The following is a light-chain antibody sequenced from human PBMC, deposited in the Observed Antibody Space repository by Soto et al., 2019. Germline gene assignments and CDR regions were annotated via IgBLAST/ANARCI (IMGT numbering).Light chain of an antibody. J-gene: IGKJ1*01. V-gene: IGKV1-5*01. CDR2: DAS. CDR1: QRISGW. Sequence: DIQMTQSPSTLSASVGDRVTITCRASQRISGWMAWYQQKPVKAPKLLIYDASTLDSGVPSRFSGSGSGTALTLTISSLQPDDFALYYRQHYNLYSKTFVQGNPVEIK. CDR3: QHYNLYSKT.